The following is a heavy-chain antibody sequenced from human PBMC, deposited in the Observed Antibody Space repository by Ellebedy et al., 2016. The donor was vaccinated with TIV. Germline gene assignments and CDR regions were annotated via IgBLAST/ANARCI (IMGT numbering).Heavy chain of an antibody. CDR3: ARGYLLGSYNWFDP. J-gene: IGHJ5*02. D-gene: IGHD7-27*01. CDR2: INHSGST. V-gene: IGHV4-34*01. CDR1: GGSFSGYY. Sequence: MPSETLSLTCAVYGGSFSGYYWSWIRQPPGKGLEWIGEINHSGSTNYNPSLKSRVTISVDTSKNQFSLKLSSVTAADTAVYYCARGYLLGSYNWFDPWGQGTLVTVSS.